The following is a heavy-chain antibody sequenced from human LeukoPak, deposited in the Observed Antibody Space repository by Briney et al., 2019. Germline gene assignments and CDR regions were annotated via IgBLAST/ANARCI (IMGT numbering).Heavy chain of an antibody. CDR1: GFTFSSYA. CDR3: TRHLPQGHGAFDI. CDR2: IKSKTDGETT. Sequence: GGSLRLSCVASGFTFSSYAMSWVRQAPGKGLEWVGRIKSKTDGETTDYAAPVKGRFTISRDDSKNTLYLQMNSLKTEDTAVYYCTRHLPQGHGAFDIWGQGTMVTVSS. J-gene: IGHJ3*02. V-gene: IGHV3-15*01.